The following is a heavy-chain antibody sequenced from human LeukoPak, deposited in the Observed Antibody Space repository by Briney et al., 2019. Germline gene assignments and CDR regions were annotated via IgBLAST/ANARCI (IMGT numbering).Heavy chain of an antibody. V-gene: IGHV3-23*01. CDR2: ISGSGGST. Sequence: GGSLRLSCAASGFTFSSYAMSWVRQAPGKGLEWVSAISGSGGSTYYADSVKGRFTISRDNSKNTLYLQMNSLRAEDTAVCYCAKDAMVDSRSGWYVRWGQGTLVTVSS. J-gene: IGHJ5*02. CDR3: AKDAMVDSRSGWYVR. CDR1: GFTFSSYA. D-gene: IGHD2-8*01.